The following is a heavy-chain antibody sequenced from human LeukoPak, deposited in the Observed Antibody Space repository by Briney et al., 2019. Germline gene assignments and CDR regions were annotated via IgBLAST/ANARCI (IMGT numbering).Heavy chain of an antibody. Sequence: SETLSLTCAVYGGSFSGYYWSWIRQPPGKGLEWIGEINHSGSTNYNPSLKSRITISVDSSENHFSLKLSSVTAADTAVYYWARAKITIFGVVIIPPYFDYWGQGTLVTVSS. D-gene: IGHD3-3*01. CDR1: GGSFSGYY. V-gene: IGHV4-34*01. CDR2: INHSGST. CDR3: ARAKITIFGVVIIPPYFDY. J-gene: IGHJ4*02.